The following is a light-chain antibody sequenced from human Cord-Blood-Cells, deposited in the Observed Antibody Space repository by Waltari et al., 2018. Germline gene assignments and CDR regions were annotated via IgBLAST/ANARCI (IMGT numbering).Light chain of an antibody. J-gene: IGKJ4*01. V-gene: IGKV4-1*01. CDR3: QXYYSTPLT. CDR2: WAS. Sequence: DIVMTQSPDSLAVSLGEXATINCKSSQSVLYSSNNKNYLAWYQQKPGQAPQLIISWASTXESGXXDRXXXSGSGTDFTLTISSLQAEDVAVYXCQXYYSTPLTFGGGTKVEIK. CDR1: QSVLYSSNNKNY.